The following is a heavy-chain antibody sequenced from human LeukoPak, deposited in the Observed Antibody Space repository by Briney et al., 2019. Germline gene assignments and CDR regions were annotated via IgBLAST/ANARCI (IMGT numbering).Heavy chain of an antibody. CDR1: GYTFTSYD. V-gene: IGHV1-8*01. CDR3: AARPYRFTIFGVSFASDYYYGMDV. D-gene: IGHD3-3*01. Sequence: ASVKVSCKASGYTFTSYDINWVRQATGQGLEWMGWMNPNSGNTGYAQKFQGRVTMTRNTSISTAYMELSSLRSEDTAVYYCAARPYRFTIFGVSFASDYYYGMDVWGQGTTVTVSS. J-gene: IGHJ6*02. CDR2: MNPNSGNT.